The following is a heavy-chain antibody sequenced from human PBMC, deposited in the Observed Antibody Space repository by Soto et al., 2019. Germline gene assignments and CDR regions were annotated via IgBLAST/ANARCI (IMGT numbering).Heavy chain of an antibody. CDR3: ARHEQFYYYYGMDV. J-gene: IGHJ6*02. Sequence: GESLKISCKASGYSFTTYWIAWVRQMPGKGLEWMGIINPGDSDIRYSSSFQGQVTISADNSISTDYLQWSSLKASDTAMYYCARHEQFYYYYGMDVWGQGTVVTVSS. V-gene: IGHV5-51*01. CDR2: INPGDSDI. D-gene: IGHD4-4*01. CDR1: GYSFTTYW.